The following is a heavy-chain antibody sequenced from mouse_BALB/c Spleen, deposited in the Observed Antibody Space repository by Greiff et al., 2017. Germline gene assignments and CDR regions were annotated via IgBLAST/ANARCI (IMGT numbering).Heavy chain of an antibody. D-gene: IGHD1-2*01. J-gene: IGHJ3*01. V-gene: IGHV5-4*02. CDR1: GFTFSDYY. CDR3: ARATATRAWFAY. CDR2: ISDGGSYT. Sequence: EVKLQESGGGLVKPGGSLKLSCAASGFTFSDYYMYWVRQTPEKRLEWVATISDGGSYTYYPDSVKGRFTISRDNAKNNLYLQMSSLKSEDTAMYYCARATATRAWFAYWGQGTLVTVSA.